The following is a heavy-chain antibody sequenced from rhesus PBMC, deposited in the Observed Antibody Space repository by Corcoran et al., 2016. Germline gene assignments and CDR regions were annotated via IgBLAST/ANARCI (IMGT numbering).Heavy chain of an antibody. CDR1: GYTFTSYY. Sequence: QVQLVQSGAEVKKPGTSVKLSCKASGYTFTSYYINWVGQAPGQVLEGLGWINHSNGNTGYAQKFQGRVTMTRDTSTSTAYMELNSLRSEDTAVYYCARTPTTVAAIRFDVWGPGVLVTVSS. D-gene: IGHD4-29*01. CDR3: ARTPTTVAAIRFDV. V-gene: IGHV1-200*01. J-gene: IGHJ5-1*01. CDR2: INHSNGNT.